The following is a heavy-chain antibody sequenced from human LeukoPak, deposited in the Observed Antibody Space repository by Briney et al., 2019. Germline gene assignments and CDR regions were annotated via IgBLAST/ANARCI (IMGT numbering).Heavy chain of an antibody. V-gene: IGHV3-49*04. J-gene: IGHJ4*02. CDR3: TRAAYDSSGYLFDY. CDR2: IRSKACGGTT. CDR1: GFTFGAYG. Sequence: PGRSLSLSGTASGFTFGAYGRSWVRQAPGKGLEWISFIRSKACGGTTEHAASVKGRFTISTDDSNSIVYLQMTSLKTEDTAMYYCTRAAYDSSGYLFDYWGQGTLVTVSS. D-gene: IGHD3-22*01.